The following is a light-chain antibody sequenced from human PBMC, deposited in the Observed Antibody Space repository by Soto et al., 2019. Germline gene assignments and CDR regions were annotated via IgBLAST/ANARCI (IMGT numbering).Light chain of an antibody. Sequence: QSLLPQPPSASGSPGHSFAISCTGTSRDGGGYNYVSWYQQHPGKAPKLMIYEVNKRPSGVPDRFSGSKSGNTASLTVSGLQAEDEADYYCSSYAGSSNAFGTGTKVTVL. CDR1: SRDGGGYNY. CDR3: SSYAGSSNA. J-gene: IGLJ1*01. CDR2: EVN. V-gene: IGLV2-8*01.